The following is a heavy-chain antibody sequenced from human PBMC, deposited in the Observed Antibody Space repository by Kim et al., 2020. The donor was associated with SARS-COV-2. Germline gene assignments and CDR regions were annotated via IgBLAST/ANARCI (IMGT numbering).Heavy chain of an antibody. CDR1: GGSFSGYY. Sequence: SETLSLTCAVYGGSFSGYYWSWIRQPPGKGLEWIGEINHSGSTNYNPSLKSRVTISVDTSKNQFSLKLSSVTAADTAVYYCARLTYYDFWSGHKGNDYWGQGTLVTVSS. V-gene: IGHV4-34*01. CDR2: INHSGST. CDR3: ARLTYYDFWSGHKGNDY. D-gene: IGHD3-3*01. J-gene: IGHJ4*02.